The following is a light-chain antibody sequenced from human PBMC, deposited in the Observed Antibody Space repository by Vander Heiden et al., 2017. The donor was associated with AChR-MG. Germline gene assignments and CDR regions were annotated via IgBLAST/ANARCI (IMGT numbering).Light chain of an antibody. V-gene: IGKV3-11*01. CDR2: DAS. CDR3: QQRSNWPLT. J-gene: IGKJ4*01. CDR1: QSVSSY. Sequence: IVLTQSPATLSLSPGERATISCRASQSVSSYLAWYQQKPGKAPRLLIYDASNRATGIPARFSGSGSGTDFTLTISSLEPEDFAVYYCQQRSNWPLTFGGGTKVEIK.